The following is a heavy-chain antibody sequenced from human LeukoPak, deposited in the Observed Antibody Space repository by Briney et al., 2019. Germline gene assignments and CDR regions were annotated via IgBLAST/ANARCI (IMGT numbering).Heavy chain of an antibody. V-gene: IGHV1-2*06. Sequence: ASVKVSCRVSGYTLTESSMHWVRQAPGQGLEWMGRINPNSGATNYAQKFQGRVTMTRDTSISTAYMELTTLRSDDTAVYYCAKSIEYCGADCYGYFDLWGRGTLVTVSS. CDR1: GYTLTESS. D-gene: IGHD2-21*02. CDR2: INPNSGAT. CDR3: AKSIEYCGADCYGYFDL. J-gene: IGHJ2*01.